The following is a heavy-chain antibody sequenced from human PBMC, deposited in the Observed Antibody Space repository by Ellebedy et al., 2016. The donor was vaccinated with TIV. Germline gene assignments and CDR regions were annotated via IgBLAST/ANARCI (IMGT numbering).Heavy chain of an antibody. CDR1: GYGFTRHW. J-gene: IGHJ3*01. D-gene: IGHD3-22*01. CDR3: ARPHDSSPDDPFAV. Sequence: GESLKISCKGSGYGFTRHWIGWVRQMPGKGLEWMGIIHPGDSETRYSPSLQGQVTFSADRSISTAYLQWSSLKASDTAMYYCARPHDSSPDDPFAVWGQGTMVTVSS. V-gene: IGHV5-51*01. CDR2: IHPGDSET.